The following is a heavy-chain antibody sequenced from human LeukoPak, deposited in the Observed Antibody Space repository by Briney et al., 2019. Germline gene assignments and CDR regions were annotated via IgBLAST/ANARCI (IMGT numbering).Heavy chain of an antibody. Sequence: PGGSLRLSCAASGLTLSSYAMSWVRQAPGKGLEWVSAISGSGGSTYYADSVKGRFTISRDNSKNTLYLQMNSLRAEDTAVYYCAKKYYDFWSGYYKGYDAFDIWGQGTMVTVSS. CDR2: ISGSGGST. CDR3: AKKYYDFWSGYYKGYDAFDI. V-gene: IGHV3-23*01. J-gene: IGHJ3*02. D-gene: IGHD3-3*01. CDR1: GLTLSSYA.